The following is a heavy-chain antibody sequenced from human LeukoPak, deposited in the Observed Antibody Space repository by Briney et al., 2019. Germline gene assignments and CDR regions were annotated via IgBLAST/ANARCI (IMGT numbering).Heavy chain of an antibody. J-gene: IGHJ4*02. CDR3: ARLVSRIALAGADY. Sequence: GGSLRLSCAASGFAFSSYSMNWVRQAPGKGLEWVSSISSSSTYIYYADSVKGRSTVSRDNAENSLYLQMNSLRAEDTAVYYCARLVSRIALAGADYWGQGTLVTVSS. V-gene: IGHV3-21*06. D-gene: IGHD6-19*01. CDR2: ISSSSTYI. CDR1: GFAFSSYS.